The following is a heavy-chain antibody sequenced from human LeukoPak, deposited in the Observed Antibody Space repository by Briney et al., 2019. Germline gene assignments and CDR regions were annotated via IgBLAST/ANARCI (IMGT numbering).Heavy chain of an antibody. CDR2: ISYDGSNK. J-gene: IGHJ4*02. CDR1: GFTFSSYG. D-gene: IGHD6-19*01. CDR3: AKDRQWLFDY. V-gene: IGHV3-30*18. Sequence: GGSLRLSCAASGFTFSSYGMHWVRQAPGKGLEWVAVISYDGSNKYYADSVKGRFTISRDNSKNTLYLQMNSLRAEDTAVYYCAKDRQWLFDYEGQVTLVTVSS.